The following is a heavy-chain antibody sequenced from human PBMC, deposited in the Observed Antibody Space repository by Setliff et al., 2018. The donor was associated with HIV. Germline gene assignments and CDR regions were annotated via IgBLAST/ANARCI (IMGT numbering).Heavy chain of an antibody. CDR3: ARVSVFGSAMARGGYFDY. J-gene: IGHJ4*02. Sequence: PSETLSLTCAVSGGSISSSNWWNWVRQPPGKGLEWIGTIYYSGSTHYNPSLKSRLTISVDMSKNQLSLKLSSVTAADTAVYYCARVSVFGSAMARGGYFDYWGQGTPVTVSS. CDR1: GGSISSSNW. CDR2: IYYSGST. D-gene: IGHD5-18*01. V-gene: IGHV4-4*02.